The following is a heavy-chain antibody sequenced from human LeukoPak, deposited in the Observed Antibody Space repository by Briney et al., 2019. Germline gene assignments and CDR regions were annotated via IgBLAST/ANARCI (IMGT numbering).Heavy chain of an antibody. V-gene: IGHV4-34*01. CDR1: GVPFSNYY. Sequence: SETLSLTCAVSGVPFSNYYWSWARQSPRQGLEWIGEINHSGYTNYNPSLKTRVTMSIDTSKNQFSLKVTSVTAADAGVYYCTRAVAGHPDWGQGTLVTVSS. CDR2: INHSGYT. CDR3: TRAVAGHPD. J-gene: IGHJ4*02. D-gene: IGHD6-19*01.